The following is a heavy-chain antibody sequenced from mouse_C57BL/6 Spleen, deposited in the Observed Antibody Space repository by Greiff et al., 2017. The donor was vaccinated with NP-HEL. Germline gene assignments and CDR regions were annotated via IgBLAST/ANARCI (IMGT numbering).Heavy chain of an antibody. V-gene: IGHV1-82*01. CDR1: GYAFSSSW. CDR2: IYPGDGDT. J-gene: IGHJ4*01. CDR3: ARRGDYDYYAMDY. Sequence: VQGVESGPELVKPGASVKISCKASGYAFSSSWMNWVKQRPGKGLEWIGRIYPGDGDTNYNGKFKGKATLTADKSSSTAYMQLSSLTSEDSAVYFCARRGDYDYYAMDYWGQGTSVTVSS. D-gene: IGHD1-1*01.